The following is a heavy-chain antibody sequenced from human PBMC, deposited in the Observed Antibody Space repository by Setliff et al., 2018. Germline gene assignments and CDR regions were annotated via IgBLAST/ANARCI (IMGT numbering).Heavy chain of an antibody. V-gene: IGHV4-39*01. CDR3: ALSSSWFKDFQH. CDR1: GGSISSSSYY. D-gene: IGHD6-13*01. Sequence: NPSETLSLTCTVSGGSISSSSYYWGWIRQSPGKGLEWIGTSESTYNNPSFKSRLTISVDTSSNQFSLKLFPVTAADTAVYYCALSSSWFKDFQHWGQDTLVTVSS. CDR2: SEST. J-gene: IGHJ1*01.